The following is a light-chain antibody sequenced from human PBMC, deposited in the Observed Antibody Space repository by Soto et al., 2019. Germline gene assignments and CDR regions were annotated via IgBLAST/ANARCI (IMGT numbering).Light chain of an antibody. J-gene: IGKJ1*01. CDR3: QQSHSIPLT. CDR2: KAS. Sequence: EIQMTQSPSTLSGSVGDRVTMTCRASQTISSWLAWYQQKPGKAPKLLIYKASTLKSGVPSRFSGSGSGTDFTLTIRSLQPEDFATYYCQQSHSIPLTFGQGTKVDIK. V-gene: IGKV1-5*03. CDR1: QTISSW.